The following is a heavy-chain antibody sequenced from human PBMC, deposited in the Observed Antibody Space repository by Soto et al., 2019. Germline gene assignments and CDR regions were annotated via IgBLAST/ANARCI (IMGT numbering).Heavy chain of an antibody. CDR1: GYTFTGYY. D-gene: IGHD3-22*01. J-gene: IGHJ4*02. V-gene: IGHV1-2*02. Sequence: AAVKVSCNASGYTFTGYYMNWVRQAPGQGLEWMGWINPNSGGTNYAQKFQGRVTMTRDTSISTAYMELSRLRSDDTAVYYCARGSTPDYYDSSGYYYFDYWGQGTLVTVSS. CDR3: ARGSTPDYYDSSGYYYFDY. CDR2: INPNSGGT.